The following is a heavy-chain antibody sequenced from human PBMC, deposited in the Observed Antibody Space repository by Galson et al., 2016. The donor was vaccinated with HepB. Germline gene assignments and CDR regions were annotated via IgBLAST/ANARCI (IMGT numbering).Heavy chain of an antibody. CDR2: INPTGTIT. D-gene: IGHD4-17*01. CDR1: FTGQW. CDR3: AGDGRGKAYGF. J-gene: IGHJ4*02. V-gene: IGHV1-46*04. Sequence: SVKVSCKAFTGQWMHWVRQAPGQGLEWVGFINPTGTITKYAQELEGRVTLTRDTSTTTGYMELSSLRFEDTAVYYCAGDGRGKAYGFWGQGTLVTVSS.